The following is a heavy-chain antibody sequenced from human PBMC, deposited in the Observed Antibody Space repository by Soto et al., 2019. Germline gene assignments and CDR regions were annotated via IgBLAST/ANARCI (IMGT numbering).Heavy chain of an antibody. CDR3: AGGEVAATADVLDI. CDR2: IYHSGST. Sequence: SETLSLTCAVSGGSISSSNWWSWVRQPPGKGLEWIGEIYHSGSTNYNPSLKSRVTISVDKSKNQFSLYLQMNSLRAEDTAVYYGAGGEVAATADVLDIWGQGTMVTV. V-gene: IGHV4-4*02. J-gene: IGHJ3*02. D-gene: IGHD2-15*01. CDR1: GGSISSSNW.